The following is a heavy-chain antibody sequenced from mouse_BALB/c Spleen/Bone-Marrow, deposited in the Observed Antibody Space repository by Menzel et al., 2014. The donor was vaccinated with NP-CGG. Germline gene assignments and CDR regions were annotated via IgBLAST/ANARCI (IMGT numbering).Heavy chain of an antibody. CDR2: IYPSGNYT. CDR1: GYTFXSYW. Sequence: VQLQQSGAELVRPGASVKLSCKTSGYTFXSYWINWVKQRPGQGLEWIGNIYPSGNYTNYNQKFKDKATLTVDISSTTAYMQLSSPTSEDSAVYYCTRTCEYFDYWGQGTTLTVSS. J-gene: IGHJ2*01. CDR3: TRTCEYFDY. V-gene: IGHV1-69*02.